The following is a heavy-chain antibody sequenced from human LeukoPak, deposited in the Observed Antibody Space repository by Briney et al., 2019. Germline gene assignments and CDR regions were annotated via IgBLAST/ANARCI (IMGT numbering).Heavy chain of an antibody. CDR2: ISYDGSNK. V-gene: IGHV3-30-3*01. CDR1: GFTFSSYA. Sequence: GGSLRLSCAASGFTFSSYAMHWVRQAPGKGLEWVAVISYDGSNKYYADSVKGRFTISRDNSKNTLYLQMNSLRAEDTAVYYCARHVGFTQGDTYYVDYWGQGTLVTVSS. CDR3: ARHVGFTQGDTYYVDY. J-gene: IGHJ4*02. D-gene: IGHD2-15*01.